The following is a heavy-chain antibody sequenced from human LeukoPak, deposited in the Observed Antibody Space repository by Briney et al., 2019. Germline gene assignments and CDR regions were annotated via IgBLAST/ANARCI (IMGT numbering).Heavy chain of an antibody. CDR1: GYTLTELS. V-gene: IGHV1-24*01. CDR2: FDPEDGET. Sequence: ASVKVSCKVSGYTLTELSMHWVRQAPGKGLEWMGGFDPEDGETIYAQKFQGRVTMTEDTSTDTAYMELGSLRSEDTAVYYCATGFDGDYAFDYWGQGTLVTVSS. J-gene: IGHJ4*02. CDR3: ATGFDGDYAFDY. D-gene: IGHD4-17*01.